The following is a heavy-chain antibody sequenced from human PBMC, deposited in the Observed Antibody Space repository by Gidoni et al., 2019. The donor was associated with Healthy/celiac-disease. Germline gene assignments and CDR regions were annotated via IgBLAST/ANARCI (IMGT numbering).Heavy chain of an antibody. Sequence: QVQLVQPGAEVKKPGASVKVSCQASGYTFTSYDINWVRQATGQGLEWMGWMNPNSGNTGYAQKFQGRVTMTRNTSISTAYMELSSLRSEDTAVYYCARSYEQLTSAYYYYGMDVWGQGTTVTVSS. J-gene: IGHJ6*02. D-gene: IGHD6-13*01. V-gene: IGHV1-8*01. CDR1: GYTFTSYD. CDR3: ARSYEQLTSAYYYYGMDV. CDR2: MNPNSGNT.